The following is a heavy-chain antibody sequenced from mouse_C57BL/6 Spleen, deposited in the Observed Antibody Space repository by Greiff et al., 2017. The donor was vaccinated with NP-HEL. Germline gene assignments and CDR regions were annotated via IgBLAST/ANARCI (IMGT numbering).Heavy chain of an antibody. CDR3: ARDYGSSYSWFAY. V-gene: IGHV1-53*01. J-gene: IGHJ3*01. Sequence: VQLQQSGTELVKPGASVKLSCKASGYTFTSYWMHWVKQRPGQGLEWIGNINPSNGGTNYNEKFKSKATLTVDKSSSTAYMQLSRLTSEDSAVYYCARDYGSSYSWFAYWGQGTLVTVSA. D-gene: IGHD1-1*01. CDR1: GYTFTSYW. CDR2: INPSNGGT.